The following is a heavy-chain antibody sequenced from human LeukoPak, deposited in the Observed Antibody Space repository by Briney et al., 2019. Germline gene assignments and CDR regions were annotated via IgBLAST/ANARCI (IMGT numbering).Heavy chain of an antibody. CDR2: IYTSGST. D-gene: IGHD3-9*01. V-gene: IGHV4-61*02. CDR3: ARGSYYDILTAWAYYFDY. J-gene: IGHJ4*02. Sequence: PPQTLSLTCTVSGGSISSGSYYWSWIRQPAGKGLEWIGRIYTSGSTNYNPSLKSRVTISVDTSKNQFSLKLSSVTAADTAVYYCARGSYYDILTAWAYYFDYWGQGTLVTVSS. CDR1: GGSISSGSYY.